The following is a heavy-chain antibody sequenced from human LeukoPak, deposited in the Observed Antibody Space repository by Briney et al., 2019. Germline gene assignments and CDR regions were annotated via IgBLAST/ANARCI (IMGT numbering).Heavy chain of an antibody. D-gene: IGHD2-21*02. V-gene: IGHV3-23*01. CDR2: LSGDGSDT. Sequence: GGSLRLSCQASGFPFSTFPMSWVRQAPGKGLEWVSTLSGDGSDTYYADSVKGRFTISRDTSKNTLFLQMNSLRADDTAIYYCTKGGHGDYWGQGTMVTVSS. CDR1: GFPFSTFP. J-gene: IGHJ4*02. CDR3: TKGGHGDY.